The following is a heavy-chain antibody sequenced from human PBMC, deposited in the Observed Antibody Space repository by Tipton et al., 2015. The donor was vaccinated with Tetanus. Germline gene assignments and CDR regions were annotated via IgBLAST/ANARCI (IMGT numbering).Heavy chain of an antibody. Sequence: TLSLTCTVSGGSISTTSDYWGWIRQPPGKGLEWIGSLYYSGTTYYNPSLKSRVTISVDTSKTHFSLRLGSVTAADTAVYYCARHSLKLGMWAFDIWGRGTLVTVSS. V-gene: IGHV4-39*01. CDR2: LYYSGTT. CDR1: GGSISTTSDY. J-gene: IGHJ3*02. CDR3: ARHSLKLGMWAFDI. D-gene: IGHD7-27*01.